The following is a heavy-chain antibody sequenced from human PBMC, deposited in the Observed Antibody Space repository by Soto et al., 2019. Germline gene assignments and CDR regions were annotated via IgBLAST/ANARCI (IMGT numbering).Heavy chain of an antibody. D-gene: IGHD2-21*02. CDR3: ARALAYCGGDCYSGAFDI. CDR1: GGTFSSYA. V-gene: IGHV1-69*13. J-gene: IGHJ3*02. Sequence: SVKVSCKASGGTFSSYAISWVRQAPGQGLAWMGGIIPIFGTANYAQKFQGRVTITADESTSTAYMELSSLRSEDTAVYYCARALAYCGGDCYSGAFDIWGQGTMVTVSS. CDR2: IIPIFGTA.